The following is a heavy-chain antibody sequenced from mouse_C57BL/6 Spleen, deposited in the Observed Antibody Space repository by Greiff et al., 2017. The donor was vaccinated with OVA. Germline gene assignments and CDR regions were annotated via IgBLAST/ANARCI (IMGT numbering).Heavy chain of an antibody. CDR1: GYTFTSYT. Sequence: QVQLKQSGAELARPGASVKMSCKASGYTFTSYTMHWVKQRPGQGLEWIGYINPSSGYTKYNQKFKDKATLTADKSSSTAYMQLSSLTSEDSAVYYCANSLITTVGWFDYWGQGTTLTVSS. J-gene: IGHJ2*01. V-gene: IGHV1-4*01. CDR2: INPSSGYT. CDR3: ANSLITTVGWFDY. D-gene: IGHD1-1*01.